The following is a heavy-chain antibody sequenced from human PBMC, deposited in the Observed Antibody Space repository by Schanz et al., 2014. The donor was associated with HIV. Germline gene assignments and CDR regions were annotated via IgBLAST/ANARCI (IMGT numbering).Heavy chain of an antibody. D-gene: IGHD3-22*01. J-gene: IGHJ4*02. CDR2: ISESGGRT. CDR3: AKPEYDSSGNSQSHFDY. V-gene: IGHV3-23*01. Sequence: EVQLLESAGGLVQPGGSLRLSCAASGFTFNNYAMTWVRQAPGKGLEWVSSISESGGRTYYADSVNGRFTISRDNSKNTLYLQMTTLRTEDTAVYYCAKPEYDSSGNSQSHFDYWGRGTLVTVPS. CDR1: GFTFNNYA.